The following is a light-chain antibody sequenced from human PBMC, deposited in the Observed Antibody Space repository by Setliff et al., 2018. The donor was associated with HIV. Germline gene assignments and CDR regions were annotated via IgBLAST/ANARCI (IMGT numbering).Light chain of an antibody. CDR1: SSNIGSNY. Sequence: QSALTQPPSASGTPGQRVTISCSGSSSNIGSNYVYWYQQLPGTAPKLLIYRNNQRPSGVPDRFSGSKSGTSASLAISGLRSEDEADYYCAAWDDSLSGPRVFGGGTKVTV. CDR2: RNN. V-gene: IGLV1-47*01. J-gene: IGLJ2*01. CDR3: AAWDDSLSGPRV.